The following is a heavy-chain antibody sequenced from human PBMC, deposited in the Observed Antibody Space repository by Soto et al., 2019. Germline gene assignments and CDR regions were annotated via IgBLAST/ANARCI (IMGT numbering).Heavy chain of an antibody. CDR2: ISGSGGST. J-gene: IGHJ4*02. CDR3: AKDLERTVAGNDY. Sequence: GGSLRLSCAASGFTFSSYAMSWVLQAPGKGLEWVSAISGSGGSTYYADSVKGRFTISRDNSQNTLYLQMNSLRAEDTAVYYCAKDLERTVAGNDYWGQGTLVTVSS. V-gene: IGHV3-23*01. CDR1: GFTFSSYA. D-gene: IGHD6-19*01.